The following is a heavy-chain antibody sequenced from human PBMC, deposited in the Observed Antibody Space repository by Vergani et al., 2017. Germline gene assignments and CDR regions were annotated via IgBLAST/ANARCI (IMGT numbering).Heavy chain of an antibody. Sequence: QVQLVQSGAEVKKPGAAVKVSCKASGDYFTDNYLHWVRQAPGQGLEWMGRITPQNGGTQYAEKFKGRVTMTRDTSITTAYMELTSLTSDDTAVYYCVRGGTFYWLSTWGQGTLVTVSS. D-gene: IGHD3-9*01. V-gene: IGHV1-2*02. CDR1: GDYFTDNY. J-gene: IGHJ5*02. CDR2: ITPQNGGT. CDR3: VRGGTFYWLST.